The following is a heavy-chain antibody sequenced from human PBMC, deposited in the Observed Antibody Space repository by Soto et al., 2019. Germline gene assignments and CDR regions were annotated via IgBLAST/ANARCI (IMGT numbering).Heavy chain of an antibody. J-gene: IGHJ4*02. CDR1: GGSISSSSYY. Sequence: SETLSLTCTVSGGSISSSSYYWGWIRQPPGKGLEWIGSIYYSGSTYYNPSLKSRVTISVATSKNQFSLKLSSVTAADTAVYYCARAYRWLRLIEYYFDYWGQGTLVTVSS. CDR2: IYYSGST. D-gene: IGHD5-12*01. CDR3: ARAYRWLRLIEYYFDY. V-gene: IGHV4-39*01.